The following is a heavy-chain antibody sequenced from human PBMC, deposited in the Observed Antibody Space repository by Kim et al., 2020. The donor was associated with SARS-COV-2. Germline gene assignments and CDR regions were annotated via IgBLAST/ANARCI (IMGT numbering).Heavy chain of an antibody. J-gene: IGHJ4*02. CDR2: IDADNGNT. CDR1: GYTFTSYA. Sequence: SVKVSCKASGYTFTSYAFHWVRQAPGQRLEWMGWIDADNGNTKYSQKFQGRVTITRDTSARTAYMELSSLRSEDTAVYYCARNEDYWGQGTLVTVSS. CDR3: ARNEDY. V-gene: IGHV1-3*01.